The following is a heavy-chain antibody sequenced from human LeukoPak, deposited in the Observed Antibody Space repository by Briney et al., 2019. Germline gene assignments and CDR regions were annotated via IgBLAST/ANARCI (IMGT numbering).Heavy chain of an antibody. Sequence: PGGSLRLPCAGSGFTFSSYGMNWVRQAPGKGLEWVSSISGSVGSTFYADSVKGRFTISRDNSKNTLYLQMNSLRAEDTAVYYCAKDEGEPWDYYYYMDVWGKGTTVTVSS. D-gene: IGHD3-16*01. V-gene: IGHV3-23*01. CDR1: GFTFSSYG. CDR2: ISGSVGST. CDR3: AKDEGEPWDYYYYMDV. J-gene: IGHJ6*03.